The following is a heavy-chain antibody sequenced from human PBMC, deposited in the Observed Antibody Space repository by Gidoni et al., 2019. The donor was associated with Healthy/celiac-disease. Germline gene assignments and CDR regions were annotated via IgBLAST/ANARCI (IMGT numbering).Heavy chain of an antibody. CDR3: ARAGEWI. CDR1: GFTVSRTY. J-gene: IGHJ3*02. V-gene: IGHV3-66*02. D-gene: IGHD2-8*01. CDR2: IYSGGST. Sequence: EVQLLESGGGLVQPGGSLGLSCAASGFTVSRTYMSWVRQAPGKGLEWVSVIYSGGSTYYADSVKGRFTISRDNSKNTRYLQMNSRRAEDTAVYYCARAGEWIWGQGTMVTVSS.